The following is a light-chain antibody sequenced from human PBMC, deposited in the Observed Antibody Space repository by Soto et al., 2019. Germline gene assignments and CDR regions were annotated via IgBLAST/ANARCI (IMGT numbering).Light chain of an antibody. J-gene: IGLJ1*01. V-gene: IGLV2-14*01. CDR2: DVS. CDR1: SSDVGGYNY. Sequence: QSELTQAASLSGSPGQSITISCTGTSSDVGGYNYVSWYQQHPGKAPKLMIYDVSNRPSGVSNRFSGSKSGNTASLTISGLQAEDEADYYCSSYTSSSTPYVFGTGTKVTVL. CDR3: SSYTSSSTPYV.